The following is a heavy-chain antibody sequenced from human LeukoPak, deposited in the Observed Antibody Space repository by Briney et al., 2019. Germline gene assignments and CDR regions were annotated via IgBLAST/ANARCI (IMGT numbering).Heavy chain of an antibody. CDR3: ARGVYYYHSGGYYDFDY. CDR1: GDTFTNYW. Sequence: ASVKVSCKTSGDTFTNYWVHWVRQAPGQGLQWMGFINAGGGATTYAQNFQGRVTMTRDTSSSTVYSDLSSLRSEDTAVYYCARGVYYYHSGGYYDFDYWGQGTLVTVSS. D-gene: IGHD3-22*01. V-gene: IGHV1-46*01. CDR2: INAGGGAT. J-gene: IGHJ4*02.